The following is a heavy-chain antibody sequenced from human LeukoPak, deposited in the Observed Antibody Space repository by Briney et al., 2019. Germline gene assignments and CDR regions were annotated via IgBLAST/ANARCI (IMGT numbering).Heavy chain of an antibody. CDR3: AREPEYSSSQTLFDY. V-gene: IGHV3-21*01. J-gene: IGHJ4*02. CDR1: GFTFSSYS. D-gene: IGHD6-6*01. CDR2: ISSSSSYI. Sequence: GGSLRLSCAASGFTFSSYSMNWVRQAPGKGLEWVSSISSSSSYIYYADSVKGRFTISRDNAKNSLYLQMNSLRAEDTAVYYCAREPEYSSSQTLFDYWGQGTLVTVSS.